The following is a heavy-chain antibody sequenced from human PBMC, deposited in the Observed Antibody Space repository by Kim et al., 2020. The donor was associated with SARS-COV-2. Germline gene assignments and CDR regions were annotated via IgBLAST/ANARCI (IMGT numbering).Heavy chain of an antibody. Sequence: ASVKVSCKADGYTFTGYYLHWVRQVPGKGLEWMGVINTSGGGTTYAQKFQGRVTMTRDTSTSTVYMELPSLTSEDTAVYYCARAGGRIPRVAIVVAVGTFDYWGQGALVTVSS. J-gene: IGHJ4*02. CDR2: INTSGGGT. CDR3: ARAGGRIPRVAIVVAVGTFDY. D-gene: IGHD2-2*03. CDR1: GYTFTGYY. V-gene: IGHV1-46*01.